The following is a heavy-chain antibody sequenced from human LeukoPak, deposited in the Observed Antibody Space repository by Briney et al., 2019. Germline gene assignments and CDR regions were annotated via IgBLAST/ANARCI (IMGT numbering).Heavy chain of an antibody. CDR3: ARDAPYGSGRNFDY. CDR2: IYYSGST. J-gene: IGHJ4*02. Sequence: SETLSLTCTVSGGSISSYYWSWIRQPPGKGLEWIGYIYYSGSTNYNPSLKSRVTISVDKSKNQFSLKLSSVTAADTAVYYCARDAPYGSGRNFDYWGQGTLVTVSS. V-gene: IGHV4-59*12. D-gene: IGHD3-10*01. CDR1: GGSISSYY.